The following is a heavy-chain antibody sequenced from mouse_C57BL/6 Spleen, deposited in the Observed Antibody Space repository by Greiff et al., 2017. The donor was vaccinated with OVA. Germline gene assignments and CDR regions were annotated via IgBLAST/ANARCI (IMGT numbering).Heavy chain of an antibody. CDR3: ARMTGTNYYAMDY. CDR2: INPSNGGT. D-gene: IGHD4-1*01. J-gene: IGHJ4*01. V-gene: IGHV1-53*01. Sequence: QVQLQQPGTELAKPGASVKLSCKASGYTFTSYWMHWVKQRPGQGLEWIGNINPSNGGTNYNEKFKSKATLTVDKSSSTAYMQLSSLTSEDSAVXYCARMTGTNYYAMDYWGQGTSVTVSS. CDR1: GYTFTSYW.